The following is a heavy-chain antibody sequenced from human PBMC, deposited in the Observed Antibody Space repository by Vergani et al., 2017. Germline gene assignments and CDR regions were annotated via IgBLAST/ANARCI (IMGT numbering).Heavy chain of an antibody. Sequence: EVQLLDSGGGLVQPGGSLRLSCAASGFTFSSYAMSWVRQAPGKGLEWVSAISGSGGSPYYADSVKGRFTISRDNSKNTLYLQMNSLRAEDTAVYYCAKRQMYSSSWYYFQHWGQGTLVTVSS. J-gene: IGHJ1*01. CDR3: AKRQMYSSSWYYFQH. D-gene: IGHD6-13*01. CDR1: GFTFSSYA. CDR2: ISGSGGSP. V-gene: IGHV3-23*01.